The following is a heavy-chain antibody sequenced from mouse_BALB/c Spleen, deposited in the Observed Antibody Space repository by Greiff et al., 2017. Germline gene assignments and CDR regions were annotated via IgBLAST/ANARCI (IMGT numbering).Heavy chain of an antibody. Sequence: EVQGVESGGGLVQPGGSRKLSCAASGFTFSSFGMHWVRQAPEKGLEWVAYISSGSSTIYYADTVKGRFTISRDNPKNTLFLQMTSLRSEDTAMYYCARSADGYYFDYWGQGTTLTVSS. CDR3: ARSADGYYFDY. CDR2: ISSGSSTI. CDR1: GFTFSSFG. J-gene: IGHJ2*01. V-gene: IGHV5-17*02. D-gene: IGHD2-3*01.